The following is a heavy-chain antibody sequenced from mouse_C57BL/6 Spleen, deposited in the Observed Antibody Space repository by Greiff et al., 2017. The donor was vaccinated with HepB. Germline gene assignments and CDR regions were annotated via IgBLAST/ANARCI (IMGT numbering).Heavy chain of an antibody. V-gene: IGHV5-9*01. CDR2: ISGGGGNT. Sequence: EVQLQESGGGLVKPGGSLKLSCAASGFTFSSYTMSWVRQTPEKRLEWVATISGGGGNTYYPDSVKGRFTISRDNAKNTLYLQMSSLRSEDTALYYCARHADYGHWYFDVWGTGTTVTVSS. CDR3: ARHADYGHWYFDV. J-gene: IGHJ1*03. D-gene: IGHD1-1*01. CDR1: GFTFSSYT.